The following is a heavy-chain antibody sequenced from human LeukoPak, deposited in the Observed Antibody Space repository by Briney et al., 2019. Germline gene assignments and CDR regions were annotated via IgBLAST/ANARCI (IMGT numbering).Heavy chain of an antibody. D-gene: IGHD3-10*01. Sequence: GASVKVSCKASGYTFTSYGISWVRQAPGQGLEWMGWISAYNGNTNYAQKLQGRVTMTTDTSTSTAYMELRSLRSDDTAVYYCARDRGITIVRGVIDYWGLGTLVTVSS. J-gene: IGHJ4*02. V-gene: IGHV1-18*04. CDR2: ISAYNGNT. CDR1: GYTFTSYG. CDR3: ARDRGITIVRGVIDY.